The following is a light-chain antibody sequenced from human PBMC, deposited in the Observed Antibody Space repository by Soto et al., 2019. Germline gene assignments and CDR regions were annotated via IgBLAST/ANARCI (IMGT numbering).Light chain of an antibody. Sequence: QSVLAQPASVSGSPGQSITISCTGSSSDIGRYDFVSWYQQLPGKAPKLLIYEVNHRPSGVSDRFSGSKSGNTASLTISGLQADDEADYYCCSYTSSPDLFGSGTKVT. J-gene: IGLJ1*01. CDR1: SSDIGRYDF. CDR3: CSYTSSPDL. V-gene: IGLV2-14*01. CDR2: EVN.